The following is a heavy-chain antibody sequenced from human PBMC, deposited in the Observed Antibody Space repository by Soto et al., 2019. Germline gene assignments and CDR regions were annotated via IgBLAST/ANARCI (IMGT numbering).Heavy chain of an antibody. CDR3: ARERYCSSTSCASGYYYYGMDV. CDR1: GGSISSGGYY. Sequence: QVQLQESGPGLVKPSQTLSLTCTVSGGSISSGGYYWSWIRQHPGKGLEWIGYIYYSGSTYYNQYLKRRVSISVDTSKNQFSLKLSYVTAADTAVYYFARERYCSSTSCASGYYYYGMDVWGQGTTVTVSS. J-gene: IGHJ6*02. V-gene: IGHV4-31*03. D-gene: IGHD2-2*01. CDR2: IYYSGST.